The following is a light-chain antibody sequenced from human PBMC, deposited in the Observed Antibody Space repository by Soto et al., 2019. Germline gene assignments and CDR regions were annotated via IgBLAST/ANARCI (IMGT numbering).Light chain of an antibody. V-gene: IGLV2-14*01. CDR1: SSHVGGYNY. CDR3: SSYTSSTAYV. CDR2: EVS. J-gene: IGLJ1*01. Sequence: QSVLTQPASVSRSPGQSFTISCTGTSSHVGGYNYVSWYQLHPAKAPKLMVYEVSNRPSGVHNRFSGSKSGNTASLTISGLQAEDEADYYCSSYTSSTAYVFGTGTKV.